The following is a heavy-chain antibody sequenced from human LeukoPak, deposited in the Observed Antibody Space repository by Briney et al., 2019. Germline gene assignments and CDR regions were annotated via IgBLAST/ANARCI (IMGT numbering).Heavy chain of an antibody. CDR2: ISYDGSNK. CDR1: GFTFSSYA. Sequence: GRSLRLSCAASGFTFSSYAMHWVRQAPGKGLEWVAVISYDGSNKDYADSVKGRFTISRDNSKNTLYLQMNSLRAEDTAVYYCARVGIAAAGTRVYFQHWGQGTLVTVSS. V-gene: IGHV3-30*04. D-gene: IGHD6-13*01. J-gene: IGHJ1*01. CDR3: ARVGIAAAGTRVYFQH.